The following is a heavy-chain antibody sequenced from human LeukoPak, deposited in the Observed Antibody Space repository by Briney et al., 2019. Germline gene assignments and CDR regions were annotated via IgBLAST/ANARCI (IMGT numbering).Heavy chain of an antibody. J-gene: IGHJ4*02. D-gene: IGHD3-3*01. V-gene: IGHV1-18*01. CDR2: ISAYNGNT. CDR3: AREDVLRFLEWQYYFDY. CDR1: GYTFTSYG. Sequence: ASVKVSCKASGYTFTSYGISWVRQAPGQGLEWMGWISAYNGNTNYAQKLQGRVTMTTDTSTSTAYMELRSLRSDDTAVYYCAREDVLRFLEWQYYFDYWGQGTLVTVSS.